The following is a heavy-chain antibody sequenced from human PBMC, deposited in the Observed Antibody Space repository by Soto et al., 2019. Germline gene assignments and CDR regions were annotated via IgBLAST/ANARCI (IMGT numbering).Heavy chain of an antibody. V-gene: IGHV3-30*18. CDR1: GFTFSSYG. J-gene: IGHJ6*03. Sequence: GGSLRLSCAASGFTFSSYGMHLVRQAPGKGLEWVAVISYDGSNKYYADSVKGRFTISRDNSKNTLYLQMNSLRAEDTAVYYCAKSPMVRGVIINADYYYYMDVWGKGTTVTVSS. D-gene: IGHD3-10*01. CDR3: AKSPMVRGVIINADYYYYMDV. CDR2: ISYDGSNK.